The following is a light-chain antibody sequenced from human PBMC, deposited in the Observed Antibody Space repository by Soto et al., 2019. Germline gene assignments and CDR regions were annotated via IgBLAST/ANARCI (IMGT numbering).Light chain of an antibody. CDR1: QSLNSSY. Sequence: DIVFTQSPGTLSLSPRERSTLSCTASQSLNSSYLAWYQQKPGQAPRLLIYDASSRATGIPDRFSGSGSGTDFTLTISRLEPEDFAVYYCQQYGSSPRTFGQGTRLEI. V-gene: IGKV3-20*01. J-gene: IGKJ5*01. CDR2: DAS. CDR3: QQYGSSPRT.